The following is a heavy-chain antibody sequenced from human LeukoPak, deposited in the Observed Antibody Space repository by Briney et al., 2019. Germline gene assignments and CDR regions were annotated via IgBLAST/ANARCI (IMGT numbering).Heavy chain of an antibody. CDR1: GFTFSDYN. Sequence: PGRSLRLSCAASGFTFSDYNMHWVRQAPGKGLDWVALMSPDGNKKYYADSVKGRFTISRDNFKNTLYLQMNSLRAEDTAVYYCAKRGCDTNGCPYYFDYWGQGTLVTVSS. V-gene: IGHV3-30-3*02. J-gene: IGHJ4*02. D-gene: IGHD2-8*01. CDR2: MSPDGNKK. CDR3: AKRGCDTNGCPYYFDY.